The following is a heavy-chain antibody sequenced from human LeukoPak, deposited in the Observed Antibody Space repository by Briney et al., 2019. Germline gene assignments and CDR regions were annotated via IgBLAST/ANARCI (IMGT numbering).Heavy chain of an antibody. J-gene: IGHJ4*02. CDR2: IRFTGSYI. CDR3: ARAGGGVPFDY. Sequence: KSGGSLRLSCAASGFTFSSYSMNWVRQAPGRGLEWVSSIRFTGSYIYYADSVKGRFTISRDNAKNSLYLQMNSLRAEDTAVYYCARAGGGVPFDYWGQGTLVTVSS. V-gene: IGHV3-21*04. D-gene: IGHD3-10*01. CDR1: GFTFSSYS.